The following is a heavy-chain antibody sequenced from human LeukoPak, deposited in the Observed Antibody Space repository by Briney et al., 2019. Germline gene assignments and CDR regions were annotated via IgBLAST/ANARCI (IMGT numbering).Heavy chain of an antibody. V-gene: IGHV4-38-2*02. CDR1: GYSISSGYY. J-gene: IGHJ5*02. CDR3: AREHGRALRFLEEGWFDP. D-gene: IGHD3-3*01. Sequence: PSETLSLTCTVSGYSISSGYYWSWIRQPPGKGLEWIGYIYYSGSTNYNPSLKSRVTISVDTSKNQFSLKLSSVTAADTAVYYCAREHGRALRFLEEGWFDPWGQGTLVTVSS. CDR2: IYYSGST.